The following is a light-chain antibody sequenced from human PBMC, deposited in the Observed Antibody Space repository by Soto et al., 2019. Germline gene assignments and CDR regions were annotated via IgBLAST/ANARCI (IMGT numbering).Light chain of an antibody. Sequence: EIVLTQSPGTLSLSPGERATLSCRASQSVSSSYLAWYQQKPGQAPRLLIYGASSRATGIPDRFSGSGSGTYFTLTISRLEPEDFAAYYCQQYGSSPPWTFGQGTKVEIK. J-gene: IGKJ1*01. CDR1: QSVSSSY. CDR3: QQYGSSPPWT. CDR2: GAS. V-gene: IGKV3-20*01.